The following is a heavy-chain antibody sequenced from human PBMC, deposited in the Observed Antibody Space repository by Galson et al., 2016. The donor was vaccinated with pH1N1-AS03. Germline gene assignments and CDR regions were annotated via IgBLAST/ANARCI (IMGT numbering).Heavy chain of an antibody. V-gene: IGHV3-23*01. CDR1: GFTFSTYA. CDR3: VRRSPWATVGTYYFGY. J-gene: IGHJ4*02. Sequence: SLRLSCAASGFTFSTYAMSWVRQAQGMGLEWVSSISASGGDTYYADSVKGRFTISRDNSRNTVSLQMNSLRDDDTAVYYCVRRSPWATVGTYYFGYWGQGTLVTVSS. CDR2: ISASGGDT. D-gene: IGHD4-23*01.